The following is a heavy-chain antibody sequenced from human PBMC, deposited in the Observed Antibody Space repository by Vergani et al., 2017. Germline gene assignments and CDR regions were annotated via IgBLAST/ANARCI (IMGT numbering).Heavy chain of an antibody. Sequence: VQLVESGGGLVKPGASVKVSCKASGYTFTSYSLHWVRQAPGQGLEWMGIINPSGGSTSYAQKFQGRVTMTRDTSTSTVYMELSSLRSEDTAVYYCARDLRDYGDRGYFDYWGQGTLVTVSS. V-gene: IGHV1-46*01. CDR1: GYTFTSYS. CDR3: ARDLRDYGDRGYFDY. J-gene: IGHJ4*02. D-gene: IGHD4-17*01. CDR2: INPSGGST.